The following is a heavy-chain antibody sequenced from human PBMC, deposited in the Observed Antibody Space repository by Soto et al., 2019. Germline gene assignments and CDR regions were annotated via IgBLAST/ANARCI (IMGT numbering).Heavy chain of an antibody. V-gene: IGHV6-1*01. D-gene: IGHD6-19*01. CDR3: ARAYSSGWFSYFDY. J-gene: IGHJ4*02. CDR1: GVNISSDSSA. CDR2: TYYRSKWYS. Sequence: SQTLALACAISGVNISSDSSAWNLIRQSPSRGLEWLGRTYYRSKWYSDYAVSVKSRITVTPDTSKNQFSLQLNSVTPEDTAAYYCARAYSSGWFSYFDYWGQGTLVTVSS.